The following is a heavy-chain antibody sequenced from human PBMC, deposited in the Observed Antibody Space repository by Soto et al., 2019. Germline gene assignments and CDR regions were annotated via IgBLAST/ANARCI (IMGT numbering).Heavy chain of an antibody. Sequence: GGSLRLSCAASGFMFSAYTMNWVRQAPGKGLEWLSSISDDSSYIDYADSLRGRFTVSRDNARNSLYLQIDSLGVEDTAVYYCARESEDLTSNFDYWGQGTLVTVSS. CDR2: ISDDSSYI. V-gene: IGHV3-21*06. J-gene: IGHJ4*02. CDR3: ARESEDLTSNFDY. CDR1: GFMFSAYT.